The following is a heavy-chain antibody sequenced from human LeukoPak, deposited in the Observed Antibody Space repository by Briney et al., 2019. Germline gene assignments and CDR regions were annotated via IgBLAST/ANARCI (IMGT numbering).Heavy chain of an antibody. V-gene: IGHV3-9*03. CDR2: ISWNSGSI. CDR3: AKGDRGYSYGYYFDY. D-gene: IGHD5-18*01. Sequence: PGGSLRLSXAASGFTFDDYAMHWVRQAPGKGLERVSGISWNSGSIGYADSVKGRFTISGDNAKNSLYLQMNSLRAEDMALYYCAKGDRGYSYGYYFDYWGQGTLVTVSS. J-gene: IGHJ4*02. CDR1: GFTFDDYA.